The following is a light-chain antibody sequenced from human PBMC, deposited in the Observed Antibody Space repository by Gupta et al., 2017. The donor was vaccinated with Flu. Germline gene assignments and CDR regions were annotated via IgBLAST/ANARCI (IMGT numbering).Light chain of an antibody. Sequence: QFALTQPASVSGSPGQSITISCTGPSSDVGSYNLVSWYQQHPGKAPKLMIYEGSKRPSGVSNRFSVSKSGNTASLTISGLQAEDEADYYCFSYAGSSTYVVFGGGTKLTVL. J-gene: IGLJ2*01. CDR1: SSDVGSYNL. V-gene: IGLV2-23*01. CDR3: FSYAGSSTYVV. CDR2: EGS.